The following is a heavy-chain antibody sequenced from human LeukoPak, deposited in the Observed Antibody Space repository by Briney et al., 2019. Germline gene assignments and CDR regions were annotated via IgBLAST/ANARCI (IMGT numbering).Heavy chain of an antibody. CDR3: AVEYCSSTSSYDY. CDR2: IYYSGST. V-gene: IGHV4-39*01. Sequence: PSETLSLTCTVSGGSISSSSYYWGWIRQPPGKGLEWIGSIYYSGSTYYNPSLKSRVTISVDTSKNQYSLKLSSVTAADTAVYYCAVEYCSSTSSYDYWGQGTLVTVSS. J-gene: IGHJ4*02. CDR1: GGSISSSSYY. D-gene: IGHD2-2*01.